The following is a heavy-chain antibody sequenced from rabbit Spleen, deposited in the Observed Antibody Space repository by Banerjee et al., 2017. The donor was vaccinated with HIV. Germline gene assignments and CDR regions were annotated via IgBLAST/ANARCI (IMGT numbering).Heavy chain of an antibody. D-gene: IGHD8-1*01. Sequence: QSLEESGGDLVKPGASLTLTCAASGFSFSSNSYMCWVRQAPGKGLEWIACINAATGKPVYATWAKGRFTISRTSSTTVTLRMTSLTAADTATYFCARDGAASSYFNLWGPGTLVTVS. CDR3: ARDGAASSYFNL. CDR1: GFSFSSNSY. V-gene: IGHV1S40*01. CDR2: INAATGKP. J-gene: IGHJ4*01.